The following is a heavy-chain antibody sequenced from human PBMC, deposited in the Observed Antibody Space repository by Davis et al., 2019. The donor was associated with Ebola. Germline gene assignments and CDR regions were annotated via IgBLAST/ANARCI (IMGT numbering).Heavy chain of an antibody. J-gene: IGHJ4*02. V-gene: IGHV4-34*01. Sequence: MPSETLSLTCAVYGVSFSGYYWSWIRQPPGKGLEWIGEINHSGSTNYNPSLKSRVTISVDTSKNQFSLKLSSVTAADTAVYYCARHRYYYDSSGYVNYFDYWGQGTLVTVSS. CDR2: INHSGST. CDR1: GVSFSGYY. CDR3: ARHRYYYDSSGYVNYFDY. D-gene: IGHD3-22*01.